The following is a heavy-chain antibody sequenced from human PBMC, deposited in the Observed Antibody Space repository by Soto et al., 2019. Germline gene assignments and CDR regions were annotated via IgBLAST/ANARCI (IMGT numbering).Heavy chain of an antibody. CDR3: SRARGESPSVQEDCFDT. D-gene: IGHD1-1*01. CDR1: GGTFSSDA. J-gene: IGHJ4*02. CDR2: IIPIFAPA. Sequence: HVQLVQSGAEVKKPGSSVKVSCKASGGTFSSDAISWVRQAPGQELEWMGGIIPIFAPANYAQKFLGRVTITADESTTTAYMELSSLTAEDTAMYYCSRARGESPSVQEDCFDTWGQGTLVSVAS. V-gene: IGHV1-69*01.